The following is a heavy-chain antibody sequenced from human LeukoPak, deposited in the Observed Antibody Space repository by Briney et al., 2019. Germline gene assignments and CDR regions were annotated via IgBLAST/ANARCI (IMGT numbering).Heavy chain of an antibody. Sequence: GGSLRLSCAASGFTFSSYWMSWVRQAPGKGLEWVANIKEDGGEKNYVDSVKGRFTISRDNAKNSLYLQMNSLRAEDTAVYYCARDRGYSTFDYWGQGAPVTVSS. D-gene: IGHD4-23*01. J-gene: IGHJ4*02. CDR2: IKEDGGEK. V-gene: IGHV3-7*01. CDR1: GFTFSSYW. CDR3: ARDRGYSTFDY.